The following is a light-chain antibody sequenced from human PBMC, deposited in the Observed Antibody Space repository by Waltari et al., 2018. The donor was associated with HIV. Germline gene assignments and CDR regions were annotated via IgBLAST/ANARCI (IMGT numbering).Light chain of an antibody. CDR2: STN. CDR3: VLYMGSGISV. CDR1: SGSVSTSYY. Sequence: QTVVTQEPSFSVSPGGTVPLTCGLSSGSVSTSYYPSWYQQTQGQAPRTLSYSTNTRSSGVPVRFSGSILGNNAALTITGAQADDESDYYCVLYMGSGISVFGGGTQLTVL. V-gene: IGLV8-61*01. J-gene: IGLJ7*01.